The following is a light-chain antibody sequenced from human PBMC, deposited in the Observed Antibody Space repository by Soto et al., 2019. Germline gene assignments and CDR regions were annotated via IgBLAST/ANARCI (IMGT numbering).Light chain of an antibody. J-gene: IGKJ5*01. CDR2: GAS. Sequence: EKAMSQSPATLSVPPGERATLSCTTSQSVSSNLACYQQKPGQAPRLLIYGASSGATGIPVRFSGSGSGTDFTLTISRLEPEDFVRYYCQHFRAFGQGTRLEIK. CDR3: QHFRA. V-gene: IGKV3-15*01. CDR1: QSVSSN.